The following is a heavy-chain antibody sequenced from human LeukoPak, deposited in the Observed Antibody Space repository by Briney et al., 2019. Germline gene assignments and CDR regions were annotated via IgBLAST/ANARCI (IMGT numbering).Heavy chain of an antibody. D-gene: IGHD5-12*01. J-gene: IGHJ4*02. Sequence: GESLKISWKGSGYSFTSYWIGWVRQMPGKGLEWMGIIYPGDSATRYSPSFQGQVTISADKSISPAYLQWSSLKASDTAMYYCARWLATSESYYFDYWGQGTLVTVSS. CDR3: ARWLATSESYYFDY. CDR2: IYPGDSAT. CDR1: GYSFTSYW. V-gene: IGHV5-51*01.